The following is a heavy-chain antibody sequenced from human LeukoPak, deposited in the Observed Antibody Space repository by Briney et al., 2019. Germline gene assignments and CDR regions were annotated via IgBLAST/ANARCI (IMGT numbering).Heavy chain of an antibody. CDR1: GGTFSSYA. CDR3: ARHDGRKNPYYDFWIDAFDI. J-gene: IGHJ3*02. V-gene: IGHV1-69*04. D-gene: IGHD3-3*01. Sequence: ASVKVSCKASGGTFSSYAISWVRQAPGQGLEWMGRIIPILGIANYAQKFQGRVTITADKSTSTAYMELSSLRSEDTAVYYCARHDGRKNPYYDFWIDAFDIWGQGTMVTVSS. CDR2: IIPILGIA.